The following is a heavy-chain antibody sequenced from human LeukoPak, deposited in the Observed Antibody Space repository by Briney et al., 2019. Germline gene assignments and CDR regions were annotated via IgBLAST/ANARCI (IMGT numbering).Heavy chain of an antibody. Sequence: ASVKVSCKASGGTFSSYAISWVRQAPGQGLEWMGGIIPIFGTANYAQKFQGRVTITADESTSTAYMELSRLRSDDTAVYYCARDFDGAGDWNYLVYWGQGTLVTVSS. CDR3: ARDFDGAGDWNYLVY. CDR1: GGTFSSYA. J-gene: IGHJ4*02. V-gene: IGHV1-69*13. D-gene: IGHD2-21*02. CDR2: IIPIFGTA.